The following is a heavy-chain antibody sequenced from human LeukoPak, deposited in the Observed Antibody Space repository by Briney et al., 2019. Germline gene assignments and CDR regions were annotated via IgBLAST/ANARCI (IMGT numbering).Heavy chain of an antibody. J-gene: IGHJ4*02. CDR3: TTGITMVRGVIHLIDY. Sequence: GGSLRLSCAVSGLNFPSAWMNWVRQAPGEGLEWVGRIKSKTDGGTTDYAAPVKGRFTISRDDSKNTLYLQMNSLKTEDTAVYYCTTGITMVRGVIHLIDYWGQGTLVTVSS. CDR2: IKSKTDGGTT. CDR1: GLNFPSAW. D-gene: IGHD3-10*01. V-gene: IGHV3-15*01.